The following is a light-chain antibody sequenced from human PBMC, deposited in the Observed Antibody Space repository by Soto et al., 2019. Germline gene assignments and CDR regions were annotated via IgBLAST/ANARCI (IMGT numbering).Light chain of an antibody. J-gene: IGLJ2*01. V-gene: IGLV1-44*01. CDR1: SSNIGSNA. Sequence: QSVLTQPPSASGTPGQRVTISCSGSSSNIGSNAVNWYQQLPGTAPKLLIYINNHRPSGVAYRCSGAKSGTSAALAISWLQYEDEADYYCASWDDSRNGQVFGGGTKLTVL. CDR2: INN. CDR3: ASWDDSRNGQV.